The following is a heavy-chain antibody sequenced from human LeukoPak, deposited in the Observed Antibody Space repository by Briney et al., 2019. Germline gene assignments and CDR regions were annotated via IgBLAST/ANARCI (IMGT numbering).Heavy chain of an antibody. Sequence: PGGSLRLSCAASGFTFSSYAMSWVRQAPGKGLEWVSAISGSGGSKDYADSVKGRFTISRDNSKNTLYLQMNSLRAEDTAVYYCAKDLDIVVVPARYFDYWGQGTLVTVSS. J-gene: IGHJ4*02. CDR3: AKDLDIVVVPARYFDY. D-gene: IGHD2-2*03. CDR2: ISGSGGSK. CDR1: GFTFSSYA. V-gene: IGHV3-23*01.